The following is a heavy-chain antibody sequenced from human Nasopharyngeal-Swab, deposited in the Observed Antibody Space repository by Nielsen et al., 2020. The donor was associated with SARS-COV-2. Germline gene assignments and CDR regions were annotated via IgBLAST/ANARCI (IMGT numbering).Heavy chain of an antibody. D-gene: IGHD6-19*01. V-gene: IGHV3-74*01. CDR2: INNDGSVT. CDR3: AKYVGSASYGLDS. CDR1: GFTFSSYW. J-gene: IGHJ4*02. Sequence: GESLKISCAASGFTFSSYWMHWVRQAPGKGLVWVSRINNDGSVTNYADSVKGRFTISRANAKNTLYLQMNSLRAEDTAMYYCAKYVGSASYGLDSWGQGTLVTVSS.